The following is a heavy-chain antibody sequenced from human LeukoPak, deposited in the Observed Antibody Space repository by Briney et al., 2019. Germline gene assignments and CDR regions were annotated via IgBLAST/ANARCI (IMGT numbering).Heavy chain of an antibody. J-gene: IGHJ6*02. CDR3: AREVTIFGVVIRGNDYGMDV. Sequence: ASVKVSCKASGYTFTSYAMHWVRQAPGQRLEWMGWINAGNGNTKYSQKFQGRVTMTRDTSTSTVYMELSSLRSEDTAVYYCAREVTIFGVVIRGNDYGMDVWGQGTTVTVSS. CDR1: GYTFTSYA. D-gene: IGHD3-3*01. V-gene: IGHV1-3*01. CDR2: INAGNGNT.